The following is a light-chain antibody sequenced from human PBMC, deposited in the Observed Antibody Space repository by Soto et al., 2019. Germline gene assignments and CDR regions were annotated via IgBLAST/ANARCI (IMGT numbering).Light chain of an antibody. CDR2: SAS. CDR1: QSITTS. Sequence: DIQMTPSPSSLSASLVDRVTLTCRASQSITTSLNWYQQTPGKAPKLLIYSASTLHSGVPSRFSGSGSGTEFTLTISSLQPDDFATYYCQQYNSYPLTFGGGTKVDIK. J-gene: IGKJ4*01. CDR3: QQYNSYPLT. V-gene: IGKV1-39*01.